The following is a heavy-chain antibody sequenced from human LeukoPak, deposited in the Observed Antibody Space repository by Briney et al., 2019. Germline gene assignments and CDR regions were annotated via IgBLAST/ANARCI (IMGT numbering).Heavy chain of an antibody. CDR1: GFTLSRSW. CDR3: ASSGWYSTPNWFDP. J-gene: IGHJ5*02. D-gene: IGHD6-19*01. CDR2: IKQDGSEI. V-gene: IGHV3-7*01. Sequence: PPGGSLRLSCAASGFTLSRSWMHWVRQAPGKGVEGVASIKQDGSEIYYVASVKGRFTISTDNAKNSLYLQMNSLRAEDTAMYYCASSGWYSTPNWFDPWGQGTLVIVSS.